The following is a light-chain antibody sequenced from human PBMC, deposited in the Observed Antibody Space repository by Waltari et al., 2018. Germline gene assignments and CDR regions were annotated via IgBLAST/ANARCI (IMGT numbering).Light chain of an antibody. Sequence: QSVLTQPPSVSAAPAQWVTISCTRSWSNIRAGYDVHWYQQLPGKPPTLLLYGVTTRPPGVPDRFFGSKSGTSTSLAIPGLQPEDEADYYCQSYDTSLGVVFGGGTKLTVL. J-gene: IGLJ2*01. CDR3: QSYDTSLGVV. CDR2: GVT. CDR1: WSNIRAGYD. V-gene: IGLV1-40*01.